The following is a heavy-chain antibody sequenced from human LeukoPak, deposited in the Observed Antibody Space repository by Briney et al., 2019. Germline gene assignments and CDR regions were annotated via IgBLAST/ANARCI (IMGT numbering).Heavy chain of an antibody. V-gene: IGHV3-33*01. J-gene: IGHJ4*02. CDR3: ARDAYYDFWSGYSDAPYFDY. Sequence: GRSLRLSCAASGFTFSSYGMHWVRQAPGEGLEWVAVIWYDGSNKYYADSVKGRFTISRDNSKNTLYLQMNSLRAEDTAVYYCARDAYYDFWSGYSDAPYFDYWGQGTLVTVSS. CDR2: IWYDGSNK. CDR1: GFTFSSYG. D-gene: IGHD3-3*01.